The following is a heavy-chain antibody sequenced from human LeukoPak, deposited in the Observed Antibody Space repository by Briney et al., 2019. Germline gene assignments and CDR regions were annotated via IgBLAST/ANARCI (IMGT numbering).Heavy chain of an antibody. CDR3: ARALAGYSYVGY. V-gene: IGHV3-30*04. CDR2: ISYDGSNK. CDR1: GFTFSSYA. D-gene: IGHD5-18*01. J-gene: IGHJ4*02. Sequence: GGSLRLSCAASGFTFSSYAMHWVRQAPGKGLEWVAVISYDGSNKYYADSVKGRFTISRDNAKNSLYLQMNSLRAEDTAVYYCARALAGYSYVGYWGQGTLVTVSS.